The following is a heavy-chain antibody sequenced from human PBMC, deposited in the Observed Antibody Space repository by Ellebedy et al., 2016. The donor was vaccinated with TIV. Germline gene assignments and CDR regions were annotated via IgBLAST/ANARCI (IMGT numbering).Heavy chain of an antibody. J-gene: IGHJ4*02. V-gene: IGHV3-23*01. CDR2: VSGSGTST. Sequence: GESLKISCAASGFTFSNYAMNWVRQAPGKGLEWVSVVSGSGTSTKYADSVKCRFTISRDNSKSTLYLQMNSLRAEDTAVYYCAKARYFDWDEIDYWGQGTLVTVSS. CDR1: GFTFSNYA. CDR3: AKARYFDWDEIDY. D-gene: IGHD3-9*01.